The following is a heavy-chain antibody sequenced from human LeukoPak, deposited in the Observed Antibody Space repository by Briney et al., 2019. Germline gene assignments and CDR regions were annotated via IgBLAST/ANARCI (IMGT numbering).Heavy chain of an antibody. D-gene: IGHD1-26*01. CDR3: ARGWAFAY. Sequence: SHTLSLTCAISGDSVSCNITAWKCIRQSPSRGLKWLGRTYYRSKRYNDYAVSEKSRITLNPDTSNNQFSLQLNSVTPEDTAVYYCARGWAFAYWGQGPLVSVSS. V-gene: IGHV6-1*01. CDR1: GDSVSCNITA. CDR2: TYYRSKRYN. J-gene: IGHJ4*02.